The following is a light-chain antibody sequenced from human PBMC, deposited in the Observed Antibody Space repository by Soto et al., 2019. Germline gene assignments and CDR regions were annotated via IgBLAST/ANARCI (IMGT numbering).Light chain of an antibody. CDR3: QQYNNWPYT. Sequence: EIVMTQSPATLSVSPGEGATLSCRASQSVSSNLAWYQQKPGQAPRLLIYGPSTRATNISARFSGSGYGTDFTLTISSLQSEDSAVYYCQQYNNWPYTFGQGTKLEIQ. V-gene: IGKV3-15*01. CDR2: GPS. J-gene: IGKJ2*01. CDR1: QSVSSN.